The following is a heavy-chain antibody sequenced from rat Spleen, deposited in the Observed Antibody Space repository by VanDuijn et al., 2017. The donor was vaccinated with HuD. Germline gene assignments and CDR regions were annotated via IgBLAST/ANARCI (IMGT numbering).Heavy chain of an antibody. V-gene: IGHV5-25*01. Sequence: EVQLVESDGGLVQPGRSLKLSCAASGFTFSNYYMAWVRQAPKKGLEWVATISTSGSRTYYPDSVKGRFTISRDNAKSSLYLQMNSLKSEDTATYYCARQYDDGYYRYVMDAWGQGASVTVSS. J-gene: IGHJ4*01. CDR3: ARQYDDGYYRYVMDA. D-gene: IGHD1-12*03. CDR1: GFTFSNYY. CDR2: ISTSGSRT.